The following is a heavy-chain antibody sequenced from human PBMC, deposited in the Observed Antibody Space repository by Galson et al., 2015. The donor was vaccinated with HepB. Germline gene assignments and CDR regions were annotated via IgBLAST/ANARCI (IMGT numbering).Heavy chain of an antibody. CDR1: GFTFSSYW. V-gene: IGHV3-7*01. CDR3: ARVSGEQQLVPGDAFDI. J-gene: IGHJ3*02. CDR2: IKQDGSEK. D-gene: IGHD6-13*01. Sequence: SLRLSWAASGFTFSSYWMSWVRQAPGKGLEWVANIKQDGSEKYYVDSLKGRFTISRDNARNSLYLQMNSLRADDTAVYYCARVSGEQQLVPGDAFDIWGQGTMVTVSS.